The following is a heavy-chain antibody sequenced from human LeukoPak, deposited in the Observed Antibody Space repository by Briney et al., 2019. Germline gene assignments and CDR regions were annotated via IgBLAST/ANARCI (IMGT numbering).Heavy chain of an antibody. CDR1: GYTFTSYD. CDR3: ARDLSIAAARTDY. V-gene: IGHV1-8*02. J-gene: IGHJ4*02. D-gene: IGHD6-13*01. CDR2: MNPNSGNT. Sequence: ASVKVSCKASGYTFTSYDINWVRQATGQGLEWMGWMNPNSGNTGYAQKFQGRVTMTTDTSTNTAYMELRSLRSDDTAVYYCARDLSIAAARTDYWGQGTLVTVSS.